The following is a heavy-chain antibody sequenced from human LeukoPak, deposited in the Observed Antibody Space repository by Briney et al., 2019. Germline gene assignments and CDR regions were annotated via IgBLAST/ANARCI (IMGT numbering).Heavy chain of an antibody. CDR2: IIPILGIA. CDR3: ASSYSSSADY. V-gene: IGHV1-69*04. Sequence: SVTVSFKASGGTFISYAISWVRQAPGQGLEWMGKIIPILGIANYAQKFQGRVTITADKSTSTAYMELSSLRSEDTAVYYCASSYSSSADYWGQGTLVTVSS. D-gene: IGHD6-13*01. CDR1: GGTFISYA. J-gene: IGHJ4*02.